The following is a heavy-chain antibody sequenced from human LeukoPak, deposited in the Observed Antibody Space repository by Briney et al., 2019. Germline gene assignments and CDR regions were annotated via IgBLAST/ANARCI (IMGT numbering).Heavy chain of an antibody. V-gene: IGHV4-59*01. CDR3: ARHRRIEAAAFDP. D-gene: IGHD6-13*01. Sequence: SETLSLTCTVSGGSISSYYWSWIRQPPGKGLEWIGYIYYSGSTNYNPSLKSRVTISVDTSKNQFSLKLGSVTAADTAVYYCARHRRIEAAAFDPWGQGTLVTVSS. CDR2: IYYSGST. CDR1: GGSISSYY. J-gene: IGHJ5*02.